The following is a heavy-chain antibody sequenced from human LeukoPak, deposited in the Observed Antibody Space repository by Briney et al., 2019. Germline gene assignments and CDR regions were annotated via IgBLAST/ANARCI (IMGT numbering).Heavy chain of an antibody. V-gene: IGHV3-15*01. J-gene: IGHJ4*02. CDR3: TTGEQQGVDY. D-gene: IGHD6-13*01. Sequence: GGSLRLPCQAPGFTLSKAWRTWARQPPGKGLEWVGRFKSKTDGGTTDYAPPVKARFTISRDDSKNTLYLQMNSLKTEDTAVYYCTTGEQQGVDYWGQGTLVTVSS. CDR2: FKSKTDGGTT. CDR1: GFTLSKAW.